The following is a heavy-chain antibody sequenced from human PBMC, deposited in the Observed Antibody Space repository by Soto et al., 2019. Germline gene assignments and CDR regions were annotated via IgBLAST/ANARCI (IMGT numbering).Heavy chain of an antibody. D-gene: IGHD6-19*01. V-gene: IGHV3-30*18. Sequence: QVQLVESGGSVVQPGRSLRLSCAASGFTFSSYGMHWVRQAPGKRLEWVAVVSYDGSNKYYADSVKGRFTISRDTSKNKLYLQMNSLRAEDTAVYYCAKDLRVDGTFDVWGQGTMVTVSS. CDR2: VSYDGSNK. CDR3: AKDLRVDGTFDV. CDR1: GFTFSSYG. J-gene: IGHJ3*01.